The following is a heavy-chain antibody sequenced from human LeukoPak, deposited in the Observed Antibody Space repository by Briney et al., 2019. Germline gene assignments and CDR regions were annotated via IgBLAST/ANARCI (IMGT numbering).Heavy chain of an antibody. D-gene: IGHD1-26*01. CDR3: ARAGWELLSASFDP. J-gene: IGHJ5*02. Sequence: SETLSLTCAVSGGSISRSSYYWAWIRQPPGKGLEWVGTIYYGGSIYGDPSLKGRITVSLDTSKNQFSLKLNSVTAADTAVYYCARAGWELLSASFDPWGQGTLVIVSS. CDR2: IYYGGSI. CDR1: GGSISRSSYY. V-gene: IGHV4-39*07.